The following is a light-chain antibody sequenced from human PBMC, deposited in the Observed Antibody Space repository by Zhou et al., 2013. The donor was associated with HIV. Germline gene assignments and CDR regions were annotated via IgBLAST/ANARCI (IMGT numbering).Light chain of an antibody. CDR2: DAS. J-gene: IGKJ2*01. Sequence: EIVLTQSPVTLSVSPGQRVTLSCRASQSVRDNLAWYQQKPGLAPRLLIYDASTRATGIPDRFSGSGSGTDFTLTITRLEPEDFAVYYCQQYGFPIYTFGQGTKLEMK. CDR3: QQYGFPIYT. V-gene: IGKV3D-20*01. CDR1: QSVRDN.